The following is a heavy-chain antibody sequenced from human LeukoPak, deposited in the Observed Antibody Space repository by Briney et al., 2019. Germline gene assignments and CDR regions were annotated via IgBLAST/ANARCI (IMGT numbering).Heavy chain of an antibody. CDR1: GFKFDDYG. D-gene: IGHD2-15*01. J-gene: IGHJ4*02. V-gene: IGHV3-20*04. CDR3: ARWRYCTGGSCNPKTKYYFDY. Sequence: PGGSLRLPCAASGFKFDDYGMSWVRQVPGKGLEWVSGLNWSGGSTGYADSVRGRFTISRDNAKNSLYLQMNSLRVEDTAVYYCARWRYCTGGSCNPKTKYYFDYWGQGTLVTVSS. CDR2: LNWSGGST.